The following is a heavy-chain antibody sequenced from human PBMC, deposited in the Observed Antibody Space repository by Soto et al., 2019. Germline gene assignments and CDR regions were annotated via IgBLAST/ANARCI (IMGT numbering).Heavy chain of an antibody. V-gene: IGHV3-49*03. J-gene: IGHJ4*02. CDR1: GFNFGDYA. D-gene: IGHD3-3*01. Sequence: GGSLRLSCTTSGFNFGDYAMIWFRQASGKGLEWVGHIRSKAYSGTEEYAASVKGRIFISRDDSKHIAYLQMNSLETVDTAVYYCSILPPNKAVTILGGINRFDHLGQGTQVTVPS. CDR3: SILPPNKAVTILGGINRFDH. CDR2: IRSKAYSGTE.